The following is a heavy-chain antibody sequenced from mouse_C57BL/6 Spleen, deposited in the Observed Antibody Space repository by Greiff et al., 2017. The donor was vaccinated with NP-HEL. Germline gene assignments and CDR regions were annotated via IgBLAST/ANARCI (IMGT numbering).Heavy chain of an antibody. CDR2: IDPSDSYT. V-gene: IGHV1-59*01. CDR3: ARILYYYGSSD. Sequence: VQLQQPGAELVRPGTSVKLSCKASGYTFTSYWMHWVKQRPGQGLEWIGVIDPSDSYTNYNQKFKGKATLTVDTSSSTAYMQLSSLTSEDSAVYYCARILYYYGSSDWGQGTTLTVSS. CDR1: GYTFTSYW. D-gene: IGHD1-1*01. J-gene: IGHJ2*01.